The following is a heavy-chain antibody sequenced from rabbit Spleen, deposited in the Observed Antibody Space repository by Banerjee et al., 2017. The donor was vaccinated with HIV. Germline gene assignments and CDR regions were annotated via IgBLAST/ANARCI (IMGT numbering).Heavy chain of an antibody. V-gene: IGHV1S40*01. J-gene: IGHJ6*01. CDR1: GFSFSSSYW. CDR2: IAGSSSGFT. Sequence: QSLEESGGDLVKPGASLTLTCTASGFSFSSSYWICWVRQAPGKGLEWISCIAGSSSGFTYSATWAKGRFTCSKTSSTTVTLQMTSMTAADTATYFCARDTSSSFSTYGMDLWGQGTLVTVS. CDR3: ARDTSSSFSTYGMDL. D-gene: IGHD1-1*01.